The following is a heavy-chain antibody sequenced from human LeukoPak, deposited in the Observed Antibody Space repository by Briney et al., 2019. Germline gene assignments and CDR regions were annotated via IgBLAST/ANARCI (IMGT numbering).Heavy chain of an antibody. Sequence: PGGSLRLSCAASGFIFNNYDMNWVRQTPGKGLEWVGVVSYDESDKYYADSVKGRFTISRDNAKNSLYLQMNSLRAEDTAVYYCARDPPGGSGYYHYIDYWGQGTLVTVSS. D-gene: IGHD3-22*01. CDR3: ARDPPGGSGYYHYIDY. CDR1: GFIFNNYD. V-gene: IGHV3-30*07. CDR2: VSYDESDK. J-gene: IGHJ4*02.